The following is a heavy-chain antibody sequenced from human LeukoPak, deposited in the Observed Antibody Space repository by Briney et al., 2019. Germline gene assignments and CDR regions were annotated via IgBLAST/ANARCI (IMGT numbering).Heavy chain of an antibody. CDR3: ARGLPTRVWYYDSSGPVDY. CDR1: GGSFSGYY. Sequence: SETLSLTCAVYGGSFSGYYWSWIRQPPGKGLEWIGEINHSGSTNYNPSLKSRVTISVDTSKNQFSLKLSSVTAADTAVYYCARGLPTRVWYYDSSGPVDYWGQGTLVTVSS. V-gene: IGHV4-34*01. CDR2: INHSGST. D-gene: IGHD3-22*01. J-gene: IGHJ4*02.